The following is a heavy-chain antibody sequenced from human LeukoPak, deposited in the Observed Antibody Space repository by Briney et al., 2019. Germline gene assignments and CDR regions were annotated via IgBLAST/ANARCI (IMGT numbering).Heavy chain of an antibody. CDR2: IYYSGST. V-gene: IGHV4-59*08. CDR1: GGSISSYY. CDR3: ARHGGSGSYYDDAFDI. J-gene: IGHJ3*02. Sequence: QASETLSLTCTVSGGSISSYYWSWIRQPPGKGPEWIGYIYYSGSTNYNPSLKSRVTISVDTSKNQFSLKLSSVTAADTAVYYCARHGGSGSYYDDAFDIWGQGTMVTVSS. D-gene: IGHD1-26*01.